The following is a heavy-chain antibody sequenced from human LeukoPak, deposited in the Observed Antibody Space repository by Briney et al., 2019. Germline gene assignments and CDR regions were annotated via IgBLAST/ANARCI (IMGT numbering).Heavy chain of an antibody. V-gene: IGHV3-21*06. CDR3: GKAFPPLRVAAAGDY. CDR2: ISYMGDHR. CDR1: GFTFSDCD. D-gene: IGHD6-25*01. Sequence: PGESLRLSCTASGFTFSDCDMNWFRQAPGKGLQWVSSISYMGDHRCYADSAKGRFTISRDNAKNSLYLQMDNLRADDTAVYYCGKAFPPLRVAAAGDYWGQGTLVTVSS. J-gene: IGHJ4*02.